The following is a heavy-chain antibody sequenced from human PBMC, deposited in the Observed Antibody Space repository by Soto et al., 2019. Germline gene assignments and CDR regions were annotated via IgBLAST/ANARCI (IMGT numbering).Heavy chain of an antibody. V-gene: IGHV3-23*01. CDR3: AKGILRYFDWLSAFDY. J-gene: IGHJ4*02. CDR2: ISGSGGGT. CDR1: GFTFSNYG. D-gene: IGHD3-9*01. Sequence: GGSLRLSCAASGFTFSNYGMSWVRQAPGKGLEWVSAISGSGGGTYYADSVKGRFTISRDNSKNTLYLQMNSLRAEDTAVYYCAKGILRYFDWLSAFDYWGQGTLVTVSS.